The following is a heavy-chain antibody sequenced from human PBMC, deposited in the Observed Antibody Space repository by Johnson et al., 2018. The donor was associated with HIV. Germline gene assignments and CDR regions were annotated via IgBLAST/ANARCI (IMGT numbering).Heavy chain of an antibody. D-gene: IGHD1-7*01. CDR1: GFSVSSKY. CDR3: AKETGANSAFEI. CDR2: VVGSGAST. Sequence: VQLVESGGGLVQPWGSLRLSCAASGFSVSSKYMSWVRQAPGKGLEWVSGVVGSGASTYYADSVKGRFTISRDNSKNTLYLQMNSLRVEDTAIYYCAKETGANSAFEIWGQGTMVTVSS. V-gene: IGHV3-23*04. J-gene: IGHJ3*02.